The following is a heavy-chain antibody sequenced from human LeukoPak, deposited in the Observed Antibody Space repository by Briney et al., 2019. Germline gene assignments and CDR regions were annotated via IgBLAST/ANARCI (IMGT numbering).Heavy chain of an antibody. V-gene: IGHV4-34*01. J-gene: IGHJ5*02. CDR1: GGSFSGYY. CDR2: INHSGST. Sequence: SETLPLTCAVYGGSFSGYYWSWIRQPPGKGLEWIGEINHSGSTNYNPSLKSRVTISVDTSKNQFSLKLSSVTAADTAVYYCARRVPNWFDPWGQGTLVTVSS. D-gene: IGHD2-2*01. CDR3: ARRVPNWFDP.